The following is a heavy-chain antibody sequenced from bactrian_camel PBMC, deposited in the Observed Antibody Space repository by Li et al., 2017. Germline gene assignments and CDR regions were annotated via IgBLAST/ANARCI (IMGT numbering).Heavy chain of an antibody. CDR1: RDIYSSNC. Sequence: HVQLVESGGGSVAAGGSLRLSCVASRDIYSSNCMGWFRQVPGLEREGIAAIRRDGGETWYAASVKGRFTISRDSAKNTVYLQMNNLQPEDTATCYCAEGRGSRGEHCYSLNYWGQGTQVTV. D-gene: IGHD6*01. CDR2: IRRDGGET. J-gene: IGHJ4*01. V-gene: IGHV3S54*01. CDR3: AEGRGSRGEHCYSLNY.